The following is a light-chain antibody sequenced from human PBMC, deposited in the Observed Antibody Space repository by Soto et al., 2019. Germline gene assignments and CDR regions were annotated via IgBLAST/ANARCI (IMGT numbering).Light chain of an antibody. Sequence: EIVLTQSPGTLSLSPGERATLSCRASQSVSRNYLAWYQQKPGQAPRLLMYGASNRATGIPDRFSGSGSGTDFTLTISRLEPEDFAVYYCQQYGSPWTFGQGTKVDIK. CDR3: QQYGSPWT. CDR2: GAS. CDR1: QSVSRNY. V-gene: IGKV3-20*01. J-gene: IGKJ1*01.